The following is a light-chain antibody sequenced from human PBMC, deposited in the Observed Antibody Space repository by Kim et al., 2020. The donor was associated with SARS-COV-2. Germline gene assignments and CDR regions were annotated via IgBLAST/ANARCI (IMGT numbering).Light chain of an antibody. CDR2: GKN. V-gene: IGLV3-19*01. J-gene: IGLJ2*01. CDR3: NSRDNNDYVL. CDR1: SLRRYY. Sequence: VALGQTVMITCQGDSLRRYYTTWYQQKPGQAPIVVVYGKNNRPSGIPDRFSGSSSGNTASLTITGTQAGDEADYYCNSRDNNDYVLFGGGTRLTVL.